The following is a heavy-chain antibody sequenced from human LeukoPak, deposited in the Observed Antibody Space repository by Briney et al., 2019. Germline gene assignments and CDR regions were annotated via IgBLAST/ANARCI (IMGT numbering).Heavy chain of an antibody. CDR3: ARLAVAGIVDY. V-gene: IGHV4-4*07. Sequence: SETLSLTXTVSGGSISSYYWSWIRQPAGKGLEWIGRIYTSGSTNYNPSLKSRVTMSVDTSKNQFFLKLSSVTAADTAVYYCARLAVAGIVDYWGQGTLVTVSS. J-gene: IGHJ4*02. CDR1: GGSISSYY. CDR2: IYTSGST. D-gene: IGHD6-19*01.